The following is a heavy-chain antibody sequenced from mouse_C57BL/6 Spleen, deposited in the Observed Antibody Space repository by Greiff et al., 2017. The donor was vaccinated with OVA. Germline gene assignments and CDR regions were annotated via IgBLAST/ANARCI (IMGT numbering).Heavy chain of an antibody. CDR1: GYSITSGYY. CDR2: ISYDGSN. J-gene: IGHJ1*03. CDR3: ARRDYSHWYFDV. Sequence: EVKLVESGPGLVKPSQSLSLTCSVTGYSITSGYYWNWIRQFPGNKLEWMGYISYDGSNNYNPSLKNRISITRDTSKNQFFLKLNSVTTEDTATYYCARRDYSHWYFDVWGTGTTVTVSS. V-gene: IGHV3-6*01. D-gene: IGHD2-12*01.